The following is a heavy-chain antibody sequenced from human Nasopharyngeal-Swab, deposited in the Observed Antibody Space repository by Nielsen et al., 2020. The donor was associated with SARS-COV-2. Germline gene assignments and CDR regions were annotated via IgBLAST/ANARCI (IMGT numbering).Heavy chain of an antibody. D-gene: IGHD5-12*01. CDR2: IWYDGSNK. V-gene: IGHV3-33*01. Sequence: GESLKISCAASGFTFRSYGMHWVRQAPGKGLEWVAVIWYDGSNKYYADSVKGRFTISRDNSKNTLYLQMNSLRAEDTAVYYCARASSGYDEWYFDLWGRGTLVTVSS. CDR3: ARASSGYDEWYFDL. CDR1: GFTFRSYG. J-gene: IGHJ2*01.